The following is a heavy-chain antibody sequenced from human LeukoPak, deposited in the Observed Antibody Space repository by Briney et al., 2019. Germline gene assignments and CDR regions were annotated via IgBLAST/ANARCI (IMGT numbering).Heavy chain of an antibody. J-gene: IGHJ4*02. CDR3: ARDLYGNYAFDY. Sequence: GGSLRLSCAASGFTFITYSMNWVRQAPGKGLEWVSSISSSSTYIYYADSVKGRFTISRDSANNSLYLQMNSLRAEDTAVYYCARDLYGNYAFDYWGQGTLVTVSS. D-gene: IGHD4-11*01. CDR1: GFTFITYS. V-gene: IGHV3-21*01. CDR2: ISSSSTYI.